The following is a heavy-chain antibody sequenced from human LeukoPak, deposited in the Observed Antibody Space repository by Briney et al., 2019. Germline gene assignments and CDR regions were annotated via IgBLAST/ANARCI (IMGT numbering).Heavy chain of an antibody. J-gene: IGHJ5*02. CDR3: ARFYCSISDCYGQTNWFDP. Sequence: VSVKVSCKAAGYTFTGHYLHWVRQAPGQGLEWMGWINPKSGGSNYAPKFEGRVTMTRDTSITTAYMELHRLTSDDTAVYYCARFYCSISDCYGQTNWFDPWGQGTLVTVSS. CDR2: INPKSGGS. D-gene: IGHD2-2*01. CDR1: GYTFTGHY. V-gene: IGHV1-2*02.